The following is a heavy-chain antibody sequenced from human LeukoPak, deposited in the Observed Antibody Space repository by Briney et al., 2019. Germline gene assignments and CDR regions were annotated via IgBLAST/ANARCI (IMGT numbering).Heavy chain of an antibody. V-gene: IGHV4-59*08. J-gene: IGHJ3*02. CDR2: ISHRGDT. CDR3: ARPNYESSGHDAFDI. D-gene: IGHD3-22*01. CDR1: GGSLSAYF. Sequence: PSETLSLTCTVSGGSLSAYFWSWIRQPPGKGLEWVGYISHRGDTNYSPSLKSRVTISVDTSKNQISLNLGSVTAADTAVYYCARPNYESSGHDAFDIWGRGTMVTVSS.